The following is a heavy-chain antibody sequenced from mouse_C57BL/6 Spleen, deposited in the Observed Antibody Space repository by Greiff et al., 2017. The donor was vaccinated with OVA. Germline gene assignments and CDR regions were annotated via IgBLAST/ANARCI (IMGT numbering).Heavy chain of an antibody. Sequence: EVKLVESGGGLVKPGGSLKLSCAASGFTFSDYGMHWVRQAPEKGLEWVAYISSGSSTIYYADTVKGRFTISRDNAKNTLFLQMTSLRSEDTAMYYCARIRAYYGSSSDWYFDVWGTGTTVTVSS. CDR3: ARIRAYYGSSSDWYFDV. CDR1: GFTFSDYG. D-gene: IGHD1-1*01. J-gene: IGHJ1*03. CDR2: ISSGSSTI. V-gene: IGHV5-17*01.